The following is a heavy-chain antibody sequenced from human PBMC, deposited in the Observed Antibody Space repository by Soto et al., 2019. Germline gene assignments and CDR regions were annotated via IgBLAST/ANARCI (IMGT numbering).Heavy chain of an antibody. CDR3: ASEDYGRNYYYYGMDV. D-gene: IGHD3-10*01. CDR2: IWYDGSNK. Sequence: QVQLVESGGGVVQPGRSLRLSCAASGFTFSSYGMHWVRQAPGKGLEWVAVIWYDGSNKYYADSVKGRFTISRDNSKNTLYRQMNSLRAEDTAVYYCASEDYGRNYYYYGMDVWGQGTTVTVSS. V-gene: IGHV3-33*01. CDR1: GFTFSSYG. J-gene: IGHJ6*02.